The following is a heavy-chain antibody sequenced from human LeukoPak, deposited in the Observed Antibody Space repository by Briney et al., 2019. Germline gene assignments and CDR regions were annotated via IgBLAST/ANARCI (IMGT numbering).Heavy chain of an antibody. CDR1: GFTFSSYA. D-gene: IGHD6-19*01. CDR2: ISGSGATT. V-gene: IGHV3-23*01. CDR3: AKGVLGWPYYFDY. Sequence: GGSLRLSCVGSGFTFSSYAMSWVRQAPGKGLEWVLAISGSGATTYYADSVKGRFTISRDNSKNTLYVQMNSLRAEDTAVYFCAKGVLGWPYYFDYWGQGTLVTVSS. J-gene: IGHJ4*02.